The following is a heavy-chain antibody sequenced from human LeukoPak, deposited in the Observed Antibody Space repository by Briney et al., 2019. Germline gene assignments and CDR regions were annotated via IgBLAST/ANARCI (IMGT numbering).Heavy chain of an antibody. Sequence: GGSLRLSCAASGFTFSDYYMSWIRQAPGKGLEWVSYISSSGSTIYYADSVKGRFTISRDNAKNSLYLQMNSLRAEDTAVYYCARDEYYYDSSGYLFDYWGQGTLVTVSS. CDR2: ISSSGSTI. V-gene: IGHV3-11*01. CDR1: GFTFSDYY. D-gene: IGHD3-22*01. CDR3: ARDEYYYDSSGYLFDY. J-gene: IGHJ4*02.